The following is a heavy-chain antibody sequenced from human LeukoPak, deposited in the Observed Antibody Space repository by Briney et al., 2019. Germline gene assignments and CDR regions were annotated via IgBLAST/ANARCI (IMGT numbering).Heavy chain of an antibody. CDR3: AKDRNSFGSGGSDY. Sequence: PGGSLRLSCAASGFTFSSYAMSWVRQAPGKGLEWVSTISDSRGDTNYAASVKGRFTISRDNYKNTLYLQMSSLRVGDTAVYYCAKDRNSFGSGGSDYWGQGTLVTVSS. V-gene: IGHV3-23*01. CDR1: GFTFSSYA. CDR2: ISDSRGDT. D-gene: IGHD3-10*01. J-gene: IGHJ4*02.